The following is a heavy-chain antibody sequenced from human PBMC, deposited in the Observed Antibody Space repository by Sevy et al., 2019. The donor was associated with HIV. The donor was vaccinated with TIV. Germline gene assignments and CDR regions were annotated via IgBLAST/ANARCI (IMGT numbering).Heavy chain of an antibody. CDR2: IKSKAYGGTT. CDR3: ATDHIIVLVVTDGMDV. CDR1: GFTFTYAW. V-gene: IGHV3-15*01. Sequence: GGSLRLSCAASGFTFTYAWMSWVRQAPGKGLEWVGRIKSKAYGGTTDYAAPVKGRFTISRDDSKNTLYLQMNSLKTEDSAVYYCATDHIIVLVVTDGMDVWGQGTTVTVSS. J-gene: IGHJ6*02. D-gene: IGHD2-8*01.